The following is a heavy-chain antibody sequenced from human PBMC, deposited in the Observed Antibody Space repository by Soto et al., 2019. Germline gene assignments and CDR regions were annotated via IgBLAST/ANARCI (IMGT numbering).Heavy chain of an antibody. CDR1: GYTFTSYG. V-gene: IGHV1-18*01. CDR2: ISAYNGNT. Sequence: ASVKVSCKASGYTFTSYGISWVRQAPGQGLEWMGWISAYNGNTNYAQKLQGRVTMTTDTSTSTAYMELRSLRSDDTAVYYYARGYSGYDYYYYMDVWGKGTTVTVSS. D-gene: IGHD5-12*01. CDR3: ARGYSGYDYYYYMDV. J-gene: IGHJ6*03.